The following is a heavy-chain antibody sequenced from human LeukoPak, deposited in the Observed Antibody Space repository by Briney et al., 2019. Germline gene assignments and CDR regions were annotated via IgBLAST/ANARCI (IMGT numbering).Heavy chain of an antibody. Sequence: SETLSLTCIVSGGSISNYYWSWIRQPPRKGLEWIGYVHYSGNTNYNPSLKSRVTISVDTSKNQFSLKLNSVTAADTAVYYCARVIAAAGTEYFDLWGQGTLVTVSS. CDR3: ARVIAAAGTEYFDL. V-gene: IGHV4-59*01. CDR2: VHYSGNT. CDR1: GGSISNYY. D-gene: IGHD6-13*01. J-gene: IGHJ5*02.